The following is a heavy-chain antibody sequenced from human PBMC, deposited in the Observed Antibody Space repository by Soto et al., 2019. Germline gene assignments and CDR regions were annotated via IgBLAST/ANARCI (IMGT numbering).Heavy chain of an antibody. D-gene: IGHD3-22*01. Sequence: EVKLLESGGGLVQPGGSVRLSCAASGFPFWTYSMSWVRQAPRKGLEWVSGISGSGTATYYTDSVKGRFTVSRDNSKDTLFLQMNTLRVEDTAVYYCAKTRLYDNNDYHRDGFDVWGPATVVTVSS. CDR1: GFPFWTYS. V-gene: IGHV3-23*01. J-gene: IGHJ3*01. CDR2: ISGSGTAT. CDR3: AKTRLYDNNDYHRDGFDV.